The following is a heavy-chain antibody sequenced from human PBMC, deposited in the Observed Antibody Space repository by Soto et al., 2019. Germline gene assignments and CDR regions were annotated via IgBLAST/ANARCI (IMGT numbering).Heavy chain of an antibody. V-gene: IGHV3-53*01. Sequence: GSLRLSCAASGFTVSSNFMTWVRQAPGKGLEWVSVIHSGGSTYYADSLKGRFTISRDNSKNTLYLQMNSLRAEDTAVYYCARDHPHSYDIYYFDYWGQGTLVTVSS. CDR1: GFTVSSNF. J-gene: IGHJ4*02. CDR2: IHSGGST. CDR3: ARDHPHSYDIYYFDY. D-gene: IGHD5-18*01.